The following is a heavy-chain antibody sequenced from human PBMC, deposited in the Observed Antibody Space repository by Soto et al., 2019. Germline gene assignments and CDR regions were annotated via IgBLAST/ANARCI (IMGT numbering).Heavy chain of an antibody. CDR1: GGSISSYY. V-gene: IGHV4-59*01. Sequence: SETLSLTCTVSGGSISSYYWSWIRQPPGKGLEWIVYIYYSGSTNYNPSLKSRVTISVDTSKNQFSLKLSSVTAADTAVYYCASSPIGYCSGGSCYSPYWFDPWGQGTLVTVSS. D-gene: IGHD2-15*01. CDR2: IYYSGST. J-gene: IGHJ5*02. CDR3: ASSPIGYCSGGSCYSPYWFDP.